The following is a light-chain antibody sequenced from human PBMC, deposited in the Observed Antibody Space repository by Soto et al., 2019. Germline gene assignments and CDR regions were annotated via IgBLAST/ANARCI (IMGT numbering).Light chain of an antibody. J-gene: IGKJ3*01. CDR2: GAS. V-gene: IGKV3-20*01. CDR1: QSVSSSY. Sequence: EIVLTQSPGTLSLSPGERATLSCRASQSVSSSYLAWYQQKPGQAPRLLVYGASGRATGIPDRFSGSGSGTAFALTISRLEPEDFAVYYCQQYGSSPRTFGPGTTVDIK. CDR3: QQYGSSPRT.